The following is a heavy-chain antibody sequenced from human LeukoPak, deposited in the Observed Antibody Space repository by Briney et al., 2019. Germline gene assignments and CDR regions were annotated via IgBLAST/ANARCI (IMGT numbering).Heavy chain of an antibody. CDR1: RGSISSYY. D-gene: IGHD5-12*01. V-gene: IGHV4-4*07. J-gene: IGHJ4*02. Sequence: SETLCLTCRVSRGSISSYYWSWIRQPAGKGLEWIGRVYSSGSTNYNPSLKSRVTMSIDTSKNQFSLKLSSVTAADTAVFYCARFTQYSGYADQWGQGTLVTVSS. CDR3: ARFTQYSGYADQ. CDR2: VYSSGST.